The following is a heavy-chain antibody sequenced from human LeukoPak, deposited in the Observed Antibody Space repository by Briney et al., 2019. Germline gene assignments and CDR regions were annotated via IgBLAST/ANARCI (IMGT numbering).Heavy chain of an antibody. J-gene: IGHJ4*02. D-gene: IGHD3-10*01. Sequence: PGGSLRLSCAASGFTFSDYYMSWIRQAPGKGLEWVSYISSGGSTIHHADSVEGRFTISRDNAKNSLFLRMNSLRAEDTAVYYCARGRSGFYFDYWGQGTLVTVSS. V-gene: IGHV3-11*04. CDR1: GFTFSDYY. CDR2: ISSGGSTI. CDR3: ARGRSGFYFDY.